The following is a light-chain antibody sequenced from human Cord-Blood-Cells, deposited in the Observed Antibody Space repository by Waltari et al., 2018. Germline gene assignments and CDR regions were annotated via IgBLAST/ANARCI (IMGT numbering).Light chain of an antibody. Sequence: EIVLTQSQATLSLSPGERATLSCRASQSVSSYLAWYQQKPGQAPKLLIYDASNRATGIPARFSGSGSGTDFTLTISSLEPEYFAVYYCQQRSNWPPGWTFGQGTKVEIK. V-gene: IGKV3-11*01. CDR1: QSVSSY. CDR3: QQRSNWPPGWT. CDR2: DAS. J-gene: IGKJ1*01.